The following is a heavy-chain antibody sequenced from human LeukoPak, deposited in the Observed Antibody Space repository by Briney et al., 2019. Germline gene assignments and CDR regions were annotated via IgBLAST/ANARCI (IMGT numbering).Heavy chain of an antibody. J-gene: IGHJ4*02. Sequence: ASVKVSCKASGYTFTSYDINWVRQATGQGLEWMGWMNPNSGNTGYAQKFQGRVTMTRNTSISTTYMELSSLRSEDTAVYYCARGAIAAAGTVDYWGQGTLVTVSS. CDR1: GYTFTSYD. V-gene: IGHV1-8*01. CDR3: ARGAIAAAGTVDY. CDR2: MNPNSGNT. D-gene: IGHD6-13*01.